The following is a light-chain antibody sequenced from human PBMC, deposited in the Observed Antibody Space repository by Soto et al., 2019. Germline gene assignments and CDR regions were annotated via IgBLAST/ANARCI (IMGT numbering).Light chain of an antibody. J-gene: IGKJ2*01. V-gene: IGKV3-20*01. CDR3: QQYGTSPYT. CDR2: GAS. Sequence: EIVLTQSPGTLSLSPGERATLSCRAGQSVTSNYVAWYQQKHGQAPRLLIYGASYRATDIPDRFSGSGTGTDFPLTISRLEAEDFAVYYCQQYGTSPYTFGQGPKLEIK. CDR1: QSVTSNY.